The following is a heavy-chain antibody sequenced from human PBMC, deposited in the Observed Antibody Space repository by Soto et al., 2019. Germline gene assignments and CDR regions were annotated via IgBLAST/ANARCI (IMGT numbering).Heavy chain of an antibody. D-gene: IGHD6-19*01. CDR2: IKQDGSEK. Sequence: SGGSLRLSCAASGFTFSSYWMSWVRQAPGKGLEWVANIKQDGSEKYYVDSVKGRFTISRDNAKNSLYLQMNSLRAEDTAVYYCASVAGPYYYYYYGMDVWGQGTTVTVSS. V-gene: IGHV3-7*01. CDR3: ASVAGPYYYYYYGMDV. J-gene: IGHJ6*02. CDR1: GFTFSSYW.